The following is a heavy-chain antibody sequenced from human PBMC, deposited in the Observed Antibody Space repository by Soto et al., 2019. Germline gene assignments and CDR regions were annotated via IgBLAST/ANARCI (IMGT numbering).Heavy chain of an antibody. Sequence: GGSLRLSCAASGFTFSSYWMSWVRQAPGKGLEWVANIKQDGSEKYYVDSVKGRFTISRDNAKNSLYLQMNSLRAEDTAVYYCARVGYDFWSGYGIYYYYMDVWGKGTTVTVSS. CDR3: ARVGYDFWSGYGIYYYYMDV. V-gene: IGHV3-7*01. CDR1: GFTFSSYW. CDR2: IKQDGSEK. J-gene: IGHJ6*03. D-gene: IGHD3-3*01.